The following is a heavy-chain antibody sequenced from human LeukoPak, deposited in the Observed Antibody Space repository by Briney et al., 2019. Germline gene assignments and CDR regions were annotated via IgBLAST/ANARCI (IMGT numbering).Heavy chain of an antibody. Sequence: PGGSLRLSCAASGFTIDDYAMHWLRQAPGKGLEWVSLIRGDGGSTYYADSVKVRFTISRDNSKNSLYLQMNSLRTEDTALYYCAKDMGGYSGYDYWGQGTLVTVSS. J-gene: IGHJ4*02. V-gene: IGHV3-43*02. CDR1: GFTIDDYA. CDR3: AKDMGGYSGYDY. D-gene: IGHD5-12*01. CDR2: IRGDGGST.